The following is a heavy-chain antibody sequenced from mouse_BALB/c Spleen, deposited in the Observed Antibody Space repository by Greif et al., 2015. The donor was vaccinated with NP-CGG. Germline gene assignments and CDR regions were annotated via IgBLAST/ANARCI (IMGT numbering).Heavy chain of an antibody. CDR3: TGYDFAY. Sequence: LQQPGSELVRPGASVKLSCKASGYTFTSYWMHWVKQRHGQGLERIGNIYPGSGSTNYDEKFKSKGTLTVNTSSSXAYMHLSSLTFEDSAVYYCTGYDFAYWDQGTLVTVSA. J-gene: IGHJ3*01. CDR2: IYPGSGST. D-gene: IGHD2-14*01. CDR1: GYTFTSYW. V-gene: IGHV1S22*01.